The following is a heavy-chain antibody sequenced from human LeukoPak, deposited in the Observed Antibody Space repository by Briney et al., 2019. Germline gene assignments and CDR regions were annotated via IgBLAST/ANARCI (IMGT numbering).Heavy chain of an antibody. CDR2: IGTGGDP. Sequence: PGGSLRLSCAAAGFVFNTHDMLWFRQTTGKGLEWVATIGTGGDPFYAGSVKGRFIISRENARNSLHLQLNNLRADDTGVYFCARGASSSAYFYYYVMDVWGQGTTVTVSS. CDR1: GFVFNTHD. J-gene: IGHJ6*02. CDR3: ARGASSSAYFYYYVMDV. V-gene: IGHV3-13*05. D-gene: IGHD6-13*01.